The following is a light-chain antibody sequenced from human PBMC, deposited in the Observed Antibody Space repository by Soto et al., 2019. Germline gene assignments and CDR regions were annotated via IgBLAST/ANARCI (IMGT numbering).Light chain of an antibody. Sequence: ESVLTQSPGTLFLSPGERATLSCRASQTVRSKYLTWYQQKPGQAPRLLIYGASIRATGIPDRFSGSRSGADFTLTISRLEPEDFAVYYCQQFDDSPPAFTFGQGTKLEI. CDR1: QTVRSKY. CDR3: QQFDDSPPAFT. V-gene: IGKV3-20*01. J-gene: IGKJ2*01. CDR2: GAS.